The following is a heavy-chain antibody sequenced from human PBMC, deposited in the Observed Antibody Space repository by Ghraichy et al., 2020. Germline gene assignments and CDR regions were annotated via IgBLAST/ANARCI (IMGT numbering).Heavy chain of an antibody. CDR1: GFTFSNYW. CDR3: ARLRTTVVTRGYAFDI. Sequence: GGSLRLSCAASGFTFSNYWMSWVRQAPGKGLEWVGNIKQSGSETYYVDYVKGRFTISRDNAKNSVYLQMNSLRVEDTAVYYCARLRTTVVTRGYAFDIWGQGTMVTGSS. J-gene: IGHJ3*02. V-gene: IGHV3-7*03. CDR2: IKQSGSET. D-gene: IGHD4-23*01.